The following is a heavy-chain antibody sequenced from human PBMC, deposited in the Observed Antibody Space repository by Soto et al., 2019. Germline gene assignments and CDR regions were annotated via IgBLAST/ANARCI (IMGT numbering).Heavy chain of an antibody. CDR3: ARDLSRRGWYGAGY. J-gene: IGHJ4*02. CDR1: GGTFSSYA. Sequence: QVQLVQSGAEVKEPGSSVKVSCKASGGTFSSYAISWVRQAPGQGLEWMGGIIPIFGTANYAQKFQGRVTITADESTSAAYMELSSLRSEDTAVYYCARDLSRRGWYGAGYWGQGTLVTVSS. V-gene: IGHV1-69*01. D-gene: IGHD6-19*01. CDR2: IIPIFGTA.